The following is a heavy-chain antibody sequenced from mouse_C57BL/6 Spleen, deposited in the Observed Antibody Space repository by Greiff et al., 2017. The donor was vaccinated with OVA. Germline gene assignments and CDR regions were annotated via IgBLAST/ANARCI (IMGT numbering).Heavy chain of an antibody. CDR2: ISYDGSN. J-gene: IGHJ4*01. Sequence: VQLQQSGPGLVKPSQSLSLTCSVTGYSITSGYYWNWIRQFPGNKLEWMGYISYDGSNNYNPSLKNRISITRDTSKNQFFLKLNSVTTEDTATYYCARDGYPYAMDYWGQGTSVTVSS. CDR1: GYSITSGYY. V-gene: IGHV3-6*01. CDR3: ARDGYPYAMDY. D-gene: IGHD1-2*01.